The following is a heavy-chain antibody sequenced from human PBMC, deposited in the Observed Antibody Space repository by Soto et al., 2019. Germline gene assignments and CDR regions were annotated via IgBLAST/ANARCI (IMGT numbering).Heavy chain of an antibody. CDR1: GGSFSGYY. J-gene: IGHJ5*02. CDR3: ARGAGSYKLNWFDP. D-gene: IGHD3-10*01. CDR2: INHSGST. V-gene: IGHV4-34*01. Sequence: SETLSLTCAVYGGSFSGYYWSWIRQPPGKGLEWIGEINHSGSTNYNPSLKSRVTISVDTSKNQFSLKLSSVTAADTAVYYCARGAGSYKLNWFDPWGQGTLVTVSS.